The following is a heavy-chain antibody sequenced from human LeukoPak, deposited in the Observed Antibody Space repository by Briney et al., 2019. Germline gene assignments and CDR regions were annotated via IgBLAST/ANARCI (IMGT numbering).Heavy chain of an antibody. D-gene: IGHD3-22*01. V-gene: IGHV3-21*01. CDR2: ISSSSSYI. Sequence: PGGSLRLSCAASGFTFGDYGTSWVRQAPGKGLEWVLSISSSSSYIYYADSVKGRFTISRDNAKNSLYMQMNSLRAEDTAVYYCARATYDSSGYHHVYWGQGTLVTVSS. CDR1: GFTFGDYG. CDR3: ARATYDSSGYHHVY. J-gene: IGHJ4*02.